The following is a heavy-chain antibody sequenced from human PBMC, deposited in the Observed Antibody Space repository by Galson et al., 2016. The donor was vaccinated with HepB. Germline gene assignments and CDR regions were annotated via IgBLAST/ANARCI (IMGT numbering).Heavy chain of an antibody. D-gene: IGHD1-14*01. CDR2: INHQIIT. V-gene: IGHV4-34*01. CDR3: ARGRITMASEDTRWFDS. Sequence: SETLSLTCAVYGGTFGGHYWSWIRQSSGKGLEWIGEINHQIITNRNPSLKSRVTISVDTSKNQFFLKLTSVTTADTAVYYCARGRITMASEDTRWFDSWGQGSLVAVSS. CDR1: GGTFGGHY. J-gene: IGHJ5*01.